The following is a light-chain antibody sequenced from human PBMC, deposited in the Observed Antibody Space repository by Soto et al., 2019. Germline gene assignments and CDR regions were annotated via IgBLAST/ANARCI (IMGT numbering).Light chain of an antibody. J-gene: IGKJ4*01. CDR3: QQRSNWPTLT. V-gene: IGKV3-11*01. CDR1: QSVRSN. CDR2: AAS. Sequence: EIVVTQSPATLSASPGERATLSCRASQSVRSNLAWYQQKPGQAPRLLMYAASDRPTGIPDRFSGSGSGTDFTLTISSLEPEDFAVYYCQQRSNWPTLTFGGGTKVDIK.